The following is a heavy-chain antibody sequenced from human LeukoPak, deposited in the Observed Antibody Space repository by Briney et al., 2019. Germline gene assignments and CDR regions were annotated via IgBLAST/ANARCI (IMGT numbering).Heavy chain of an antibody. CDR2: ISYDGSNK. J-gene: IGHJ2*01. CDR1: GFTFSSYT. D-gene: IGHD6-13*01. Sequence: GGSLRLSCAASGFTFSSYTMHWVRQAPGKGLEWVAVISYDGSNKYYADSVKGRFTISRDNSKNTLYLQMNSLRAEDTAVYYCARAPSSSWYEGYFDLWGRGTLVTVSS. V-gene: IGHV3-30-3*01. CDR3: ARAPSSSWYEGYFDL.